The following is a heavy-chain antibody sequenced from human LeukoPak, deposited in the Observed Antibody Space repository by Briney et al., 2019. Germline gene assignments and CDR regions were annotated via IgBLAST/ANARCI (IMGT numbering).Heavy chain of an antibody. V-gene: IGHV3-30*18. CDR3: AKDGGYSSGWYDY. CDR1: GFTFSDYY. J-gene: IGHJ4*02. D-gene: IGHD6-19*01. CDR2: ISYDGSNQ. Sequence: PGGSLRLSCAASGFTFSDYYMSWIRQAPGKGLEWGAVISYDGSNQYYADSVKGRFTISRDNSKNTLYLQMNSLRAEDTAVYYCAKDGGYSSGWYDYWGQGTLVTVSS.